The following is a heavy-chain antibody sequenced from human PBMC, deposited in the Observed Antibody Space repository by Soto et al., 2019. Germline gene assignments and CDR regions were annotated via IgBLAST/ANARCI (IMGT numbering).Heavy chain of an antibody. CDR1: GCTFSSYA. D-gene: IGHD3-3*01. CDR3: ARQKGSHRASEHCYYVMDV. J-gene: IGHJ6*02. CDR2: IIAIYGTA. Sequence: AVKCSFKTSGCTFSSYAISWVRQAPGQVLDCIGGIIAIYGTANYAQKLQGRVTITTDKSTSTAYMELRSLRSEDTAVYYCARQKGSHRASEHCYYVMDVWGQWTTVTVSS. V-gene: IGHV1-69*05.